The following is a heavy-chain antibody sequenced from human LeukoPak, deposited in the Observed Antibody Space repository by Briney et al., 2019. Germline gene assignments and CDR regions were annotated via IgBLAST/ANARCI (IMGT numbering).Heavy chain of an antibody. Sequence: NPSETLSLTCTVSGGSISSSSYYWGWIRQPPGKRLEWIGSIYYSGSTYYNPSLKSRVTISVDTSKNQFSLKLSSVTAADTAVYYCARPYAGNFLVYGYWGQGTLVTVSS. CDR2: IYYSGST. CDR3: ARPYAGNFLVYGY. V-gene: IGHV4-39*01. D-gene: IGHD1-14*01. J-gene: IGHJ4*02. CDR1: GGSISSSSYY.